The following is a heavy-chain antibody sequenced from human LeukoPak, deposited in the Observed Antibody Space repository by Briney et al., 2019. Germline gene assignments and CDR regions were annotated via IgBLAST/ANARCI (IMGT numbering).Heavy chain of an antibody. CDR1: GGTFSSYT. V-gene: IGHV1-69*04. CDR2: IIPILGIA. CDR3: ARDAEGGDTAMVPFDY. D-gene: IGHD5-18*01. J-gene: IGHJ4*02. Sequence: SVKISCKAPGGTFSSYTISWVRQAPGQGLEWMGRIIPILGIANYAQKFQGRVTITADKSTSTAYMELSSLRSEDTAVYYCARDAEGGDTAMVPFDYWGQGTLVTVSS.